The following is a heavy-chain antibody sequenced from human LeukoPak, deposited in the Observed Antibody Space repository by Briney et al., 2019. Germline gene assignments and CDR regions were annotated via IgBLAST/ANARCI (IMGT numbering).Heavy chain of an antibody. CDR3: AKDLYDSSGSRYDY. CDR2: MSESGSST. CDR1: GFTFSNYA. V-gene: IGHV3-23*01. Sequence: GGSLRLSCAASGFTFSNYAMSWVRQAPGKGLEWVAAMSESGSSTWYADSVKGRLTISRDNSKNTLFLQMNSLRAEDTAVYYCAKDLYDSSGSRYDYWGQGTLVTVSS. D-gene: IGHD3-22*01. J-gene: IGHJ4*02.